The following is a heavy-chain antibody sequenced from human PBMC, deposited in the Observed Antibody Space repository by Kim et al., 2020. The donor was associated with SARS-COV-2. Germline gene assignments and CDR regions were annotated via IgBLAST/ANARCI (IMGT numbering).Heavy chain of an antibody. J-gene: IGHJ6*01. CDR3: ARGGAVLRFLEWLSSYFYY. Sequence: ASVKVSCKASGYTFSNYAMHWVRQAPGQRLEWMGWINAGSGNTEYSQKFQGRLIITSDTSASTAYMELSSLRSEDTAVYYCARGGAVLRFLEWLSSYFYY. V-gene: IGHV1-3*01. CDR2: INAGSGNT. D-gene: IGHD3-3*01. CDR1: GYTFSNYA.